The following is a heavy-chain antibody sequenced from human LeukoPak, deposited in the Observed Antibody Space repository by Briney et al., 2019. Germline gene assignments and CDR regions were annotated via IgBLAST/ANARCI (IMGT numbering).Heavy chain of an antibody. CDR1: GYTFTGYY. Sequence: ASVKVSCKASGYTFTGYYMHWVRQAPGQGLEWMGWINPNSGGTNYAQKFQGRVTMTRDTSISTAYMELSRLRSDDTAVYYCARGDIVVVPEQNWFDPWGQGTLVTVSS. CDR2: INPNSGGT. V-gene: IGHV1-2*02. J-gene: IGHJ5*02. D-gene: IGHD2-2*01. CDR3: ARGDIVVVPEQNWFDP.